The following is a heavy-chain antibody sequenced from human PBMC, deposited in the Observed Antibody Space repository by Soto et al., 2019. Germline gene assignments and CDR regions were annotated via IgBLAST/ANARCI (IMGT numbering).Heavy chain of an antibody. J-gene: IGHJ4*02. CDR1: GYTFTGYY. Sequence: ASVKVSCKASGYTFTGYYMHCVRQAPGQGLEWMGWINPNTGGTNYAQKFQGRVTMTRDTSITTAYMELSSLSSDDTAVYFCAKDTKYSSSFIDSWGQGTLVTV. CDR3: AKDTKYSSSFIDS. D-gene: IGHD3-22*01. V-gene: IGHV1-2*02. CDR2: INPNTGGT.